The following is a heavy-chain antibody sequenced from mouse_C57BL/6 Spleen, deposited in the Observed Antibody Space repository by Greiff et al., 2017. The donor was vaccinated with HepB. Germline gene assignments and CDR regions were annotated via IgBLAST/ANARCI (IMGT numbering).Heavy chain of an antibody. CDR2: INPNNGGT. D-gene: IGHD1-1*01. V-gene: IGHV1-18*01. Sequence: EVQLVESGPELVKPGASVKIPCKASGYTFTDYNMDWVKQSHGKSLEWIGDINPNNGGTIYNQKFKGKATLTVDKSSSTAYMELRSLTSEDTAVYYCARLDYYGSSYDYYAMDYWGQGTSVTVSS. CDR3: ARLDYYGSSYDYYAMDY. CDR1: GYTFTDYN. J-gene: IGHJ4*01.